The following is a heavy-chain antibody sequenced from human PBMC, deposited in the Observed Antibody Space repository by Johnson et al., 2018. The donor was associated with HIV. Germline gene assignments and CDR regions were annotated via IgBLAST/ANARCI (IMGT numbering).Heavy chain of an antibody. J-gene: IGHJ3*02. Sequence: VQLVESGGGLVQPGGSLRLSCAASGFTFSSYWMHWVRQAPGKGLVWVSRINSDGSSTSYADSVKGRFTISRDNAKNTLYLQINSLRAEDTAVYYCARDSYYDSSGYYPDAFDIWGQGTMVTVSS. CDR1: GFTFSSYW. CDR3: ARDSYYDSSGYYPDAFDI. V-gene: IGHV3-74*01. CDR2: INSDGSST. D-gene: IGHD3-22*01.